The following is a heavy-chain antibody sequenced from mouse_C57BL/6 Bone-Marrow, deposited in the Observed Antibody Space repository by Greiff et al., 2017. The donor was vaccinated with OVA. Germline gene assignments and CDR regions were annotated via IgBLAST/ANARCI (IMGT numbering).Heavy chain of an antibody. J-gene: IGHJ2*01. CDR1: GFTFSNYW. V-gene: IGHV6-3*01. CDR2: IRLKSDNYAT. D-gene: IGHD1-1*01. Sequence: EVQLVESGGGLVQPGGSMKLSCVASGFTFSNYWMNWVRQSPEKGLEWVAQIRLKSDNYATHYAESVKGRFTISRDDSKSSVYLQMNNLRAEDTGIYYCTGELLRSYYFDYWGQGTTLTVSS. CDR3: TGELLRSYYFDY.